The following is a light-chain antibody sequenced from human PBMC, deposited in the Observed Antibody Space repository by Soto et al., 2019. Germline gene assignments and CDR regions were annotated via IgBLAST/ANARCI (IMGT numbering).Light chain of an antibody. CDR2: DVT. J-gene: IGLJ1*01. CDR1: YINIGRFNY. Sequence: QSALTQPRSVSGSPGQSVTISCTGAYINIGRFNYVSWYQHHPGKAPKLMICDVTQRPSGVPDRFSGSKSGNTASLTISGLQAEDEADYYCCSYAGSYTYVFGTGTKVTVL. CDR3: CSYAGSYTYV. V-gene: IGLV2-11*01.